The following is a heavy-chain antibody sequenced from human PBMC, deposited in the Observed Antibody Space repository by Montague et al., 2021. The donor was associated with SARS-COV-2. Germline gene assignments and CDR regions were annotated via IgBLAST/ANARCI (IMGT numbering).Heavy chain of an antibody. J-gene: IGHJ4*02. CDR3: VRRADMVGGYFDH. CDR1: GGSMRHYY. D-gene: IGHD5-12*01. CDR2: IFATGGT. V-gene: IGHV4-59*12. Sequence: SETLSLTCDVSGGSMRHYYWSWIRQPPGKGLEWIGYIFATGGTNYNPSLSSRVTFSLDTAKNQFSLELTSVTAADTAVYYCVRRADMVGGYFDHWGQGRLVTVSS.